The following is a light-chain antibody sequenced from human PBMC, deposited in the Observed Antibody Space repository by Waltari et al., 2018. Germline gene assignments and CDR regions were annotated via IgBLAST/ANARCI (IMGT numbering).Light chain of an antibody. CDR2: NAS. Sequence: HIKHPISFLLASVGKRVSITCQASQDIRNCLNWYQQKPGKAPKLLIYNASNLQAGVPSRFSGSGSGTYFTFTISSLQPEDIATYYCQQYDNHRSFGGGTKVEIK. CDR1: QDIRNC. CDR3: QQYDNHRS. J-gene: IGKJ4*02. V-gene: IGKV1-33*01.